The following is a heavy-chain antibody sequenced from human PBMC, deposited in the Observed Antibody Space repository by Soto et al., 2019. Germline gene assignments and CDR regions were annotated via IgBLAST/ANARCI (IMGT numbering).Heavy chain of an antibody. CDR1: GFTFSSYA. CDR2: ISGSGGST. V-gene: IGHV3-23*01. J-gene: IGHJ5*02. CDR3: AKDPEVVVPAAMDSLGPLDP. D-gene: IGHD2-2*01. Sequence: GGSLRLSCAASGFTFSSYAMSWVRQAPGKGLEWVSAISGSGGSTYYADSVKGRFTISRDNSKNTLYLQMNSLRAEDTAVYYCAKDPEVVVPAAMDSLGPLDPWGQGTLVTVSS.